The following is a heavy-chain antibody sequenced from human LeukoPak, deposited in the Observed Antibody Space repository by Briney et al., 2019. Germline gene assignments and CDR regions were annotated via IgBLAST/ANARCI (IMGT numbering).Heavy chain of an antibody. CDR2: IYYSGST. V-gene: IGHV4-39*07. CDR3: ARPRWPNVAFDI. D-gene: IGHD1-1*01. CDR1: GGSISSSSYY. J-gene: IGHJ3*02. Sequence: SETLSLTCTVSGGSISSSSYYWGWIRQPPGKGLEWIGSIYYSGSTYYNPSLKSRVTISVDTSKNQFSLKLSSVTAADTAVYYCARPRWPNVAFDIWGQGTMVTVSS.